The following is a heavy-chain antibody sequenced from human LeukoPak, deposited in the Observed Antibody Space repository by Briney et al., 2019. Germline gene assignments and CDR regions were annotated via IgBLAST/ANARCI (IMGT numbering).Heavy chain of an antibody. CDR1: GFTFSDYY. V-gene: IGHV3-30-3*01. D-gene: IGHD6-19*01. CDR2: ISYDGSNK. J-gene: IGHJ4*02. CDR3: ARGSGWSVFDY. Sequence: GGSLRLSCAASGFTFSDYYMSWVRQAPGKGLEWVAVISYDGSNKYYADSVKGRFTISRDNSKNTLYLQMNSLRAEDTAVYYCARGSGWSVFDYWGQGTLVTVSS.